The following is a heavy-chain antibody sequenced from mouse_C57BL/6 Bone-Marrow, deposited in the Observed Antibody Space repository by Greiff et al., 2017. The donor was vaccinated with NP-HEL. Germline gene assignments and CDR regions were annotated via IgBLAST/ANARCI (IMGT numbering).Heavy chain of an antibody. J-gene: IGHJ2*01. D-gene: IGHD2-2*01. CDR3: ATQGWLPYVPRGY. CDR2: IWRGGST. Sequence: QVQLQQSGPGLVQPSQSLSITCTVSGFSLTSYGVHWVRQSPGKGLEWLGVIWRGGSTDYNVAFMSRLSITKYNSKSQVFFKMNSLQADDTAIYYWATQGWLPYVPRGYWGQGTTLTVSS. CDR1: GFSLTSYG. V-gene: IGHV2-5*01.